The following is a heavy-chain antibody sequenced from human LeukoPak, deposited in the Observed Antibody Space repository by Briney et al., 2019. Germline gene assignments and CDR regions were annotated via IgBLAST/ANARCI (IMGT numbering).Heavy chain of an antibody. D-gene: IGHD3-9*01. CDR3: FRHTTAYDILTGYYNPYYYGMDV. Sequence: GGSLKLSCAASGFTFSSYSMNWVRQASGKGLESFSSISSNSSYIYYADSVKGRFTISRDNAKNSLYLQMNSLRAEDTAVYFCFRHTTAYDILTGYYNPYYYGMDVWGQGTTVTVSS. CDR2: ISSNSSYI. CDR1: GFTFSSYS. J-gene: IGHJ6*02. V-gene: IGHV3-21*01.